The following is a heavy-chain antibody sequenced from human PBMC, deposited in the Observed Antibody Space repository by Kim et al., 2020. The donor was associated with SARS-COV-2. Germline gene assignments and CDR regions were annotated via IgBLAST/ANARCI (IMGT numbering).Heavy chain of an antibody. CDR3: ARADVDSSYYYYGMDV. J-gene: IGHJ6*02. V-gene: IGHV4-31*02. D-gene: IGHD3-22*01. Sequence: SLKSRVTISVDTSKNQFSLKLSSVTAADTAVYYCARADVDSSYYYYGMDVWGQGTTVTVSS.